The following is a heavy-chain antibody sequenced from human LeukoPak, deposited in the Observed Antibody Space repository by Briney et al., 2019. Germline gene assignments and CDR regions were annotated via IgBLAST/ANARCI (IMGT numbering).Heavy chain of an antibody. V-gene: IGHV3-23*01. CDR2: LSGTGGNT. D-gene: IGHD2-21*02. CDR3: AKAWALTYLGGVDS. J-gene: IGHJ4*02. CDR1: AFTFSSYA. Sequence: GGSLRLSCAASAFTFSSYAMAWVRQAPGKGLEWVSTLSGTGGNTYYADSVRVRFTISRDNSKNTLYLQMSSLRAEDTAVYYCAKAWALTYLGGVDSWGQGTLVTVSS.